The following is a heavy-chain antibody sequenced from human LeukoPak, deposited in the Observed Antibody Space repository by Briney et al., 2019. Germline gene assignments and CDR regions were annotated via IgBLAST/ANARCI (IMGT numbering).Heavy chain of an antibody. D-gene: IGHD3-10*01. CDR2: ISSSSSYI. Sequence: PGGSLRLSCAASGFTVSSYSMNWVRQAPGKWLEWVSSISSSSSYIYYADSVKGRFTISRDNAKNSLYLQMNSPRAEDTAVYYCAREYYYGSGSYYNEPSHYYYYGMDVWGKGTTVTVSS. CDR1: GFTVSSYS. CDR3: AREYYYGSGSYYNEPSHYYYYGMDV. V-gene: IGHV3-21*01. J-gene: IGHJ6*04.